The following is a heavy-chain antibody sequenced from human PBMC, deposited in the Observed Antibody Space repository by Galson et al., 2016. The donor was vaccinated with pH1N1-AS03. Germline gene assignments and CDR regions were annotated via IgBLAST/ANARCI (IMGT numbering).Heavy chain of an antibody. Sequence: CAISGDSVSSESAHWNWIRQTPSRGLERLGRTYYRSKWFHEYAVSVKGRITITPDTSKNDFSLHLQSVTPEDSAVYYCALTSNWYFDVWGRGSLVIVSS. CDR1: GDSVSSESAH. CDR3: ALTSNWYFDV. V-gene: IGHV6-1*01. D-gene: IGHD2-2*01. J-gene: IGHJ2*01. CDR2: TYYRSKWFH.